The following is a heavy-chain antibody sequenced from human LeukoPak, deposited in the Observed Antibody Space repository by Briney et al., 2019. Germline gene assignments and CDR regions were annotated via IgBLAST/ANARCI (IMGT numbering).Heavy chain of an antibody. CDR3: ARDQVAVTAWIRAFDY. D-gene: IGHD5-12*01. V-gene: IGHV1-18*01. Sequence: VASVKVSCKASGYTFSSYGISWVRQAPGQGLEWMGWISAYNGNTNYAQKLQGRVTMTTDTSTSTAYMELRSLRSDDTAVYYCARDQVAVTAWIRAFDYWGQGTLVTVSS. CDR1: GYTFSSYG. CDR2: ISAYNGNT. J-gene: IGHJ4*02.